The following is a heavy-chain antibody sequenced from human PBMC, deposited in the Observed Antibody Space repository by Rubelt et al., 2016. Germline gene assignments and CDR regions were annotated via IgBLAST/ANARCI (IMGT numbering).Heavy chain of an antibody. J-gene: IGHJ5*02. CDR2: IFYSGST. V-gene: IGHV4-59*01. Sequence: QVQLQESGPGLVKPSETLSLTCTVSGDSISSYYWSWIRQPPGKGLEWIAYIFYSGSTNYNPSLKNRVTISVDMSRNHFSLRLTSVTAADTAVYYCARGRWDNWFDPWGQGTLVTVSS. CDR3: ARGRWDNWFDP. D-gene: IGHD4-23*01. CDR1: GDSISSYY.